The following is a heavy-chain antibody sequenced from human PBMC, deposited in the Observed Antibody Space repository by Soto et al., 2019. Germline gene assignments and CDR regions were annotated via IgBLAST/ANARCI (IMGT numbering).Heavy chain of an antibody. CDR3: ARWDYDYICGSYRSGLDAFDI. Sequence: QLQLQESGPGLVKPSETLSLTCTVSGGSISSSSYYWGWIRQPPGKGLEWIGSIYYSGSTYYNPSLKSRVTISVNTSKNQFSLKLSSVTAADTAVYYCARWDYDYICGSYRSGLDAFDIWGQGTMVTVSS. CDR1: GGSISSSSYY. V-gene: IGHV4-39*01. CDR2: IYYSGST. J-gene: IGHJ3*02. D-gene: IGHD3-16*02.